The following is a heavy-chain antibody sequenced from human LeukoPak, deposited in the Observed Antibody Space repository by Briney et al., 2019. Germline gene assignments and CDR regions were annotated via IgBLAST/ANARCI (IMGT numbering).Heavy chain of an antibody. Sequence: SETLSLTCAVYGGSFSGYYWSWIRQPPGKGLEWIGEINHSGSTNYNPSLKSRVTISVDTSKNQFSLKLSSVTAADTAVYYCARGGGYDYVWGSYRYGDYWGQGTLVTVSS. V-gene: IGHV4-34*01. J-gene: IGHJ4*02. D-gene: IGHD3-16*02. CDR3: ARGGGYDYVWGSYRYGDY. CDR1: GGSFSGYY. CDR2: INHSGST.